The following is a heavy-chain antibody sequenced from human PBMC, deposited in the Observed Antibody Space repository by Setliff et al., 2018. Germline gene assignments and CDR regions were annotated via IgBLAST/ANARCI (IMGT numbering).Heavy chain of an antibody. CDR1: GGSINSMSYY. J-gene: IGHJ4*02. D-gene: IGHD5-12*01. Sequence: SETLSLTCTVSGGSINSMSYYWGWIRQPPGKGLEWIGSIYHSGSSYYNPSLKSRVTMSLDTSTNQFSLKLRSVTAADTAVYYCARLGGLLVATMPFDYWGQGIPVTVSS. V-gene: IGHV4-39*01. CDR2: IYHSGSS. CDR3: ARLGGLLVATMPFDY.